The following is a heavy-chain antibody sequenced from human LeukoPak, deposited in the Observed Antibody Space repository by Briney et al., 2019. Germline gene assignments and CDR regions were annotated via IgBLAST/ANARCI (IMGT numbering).Heavy chain of an antibody. Sequence: GGSLRLSCAASGFTFSSYEMNWVRQAPGKGLEWVSYISSSGSTIYYADSVKGRFTISRDNAKNSLYLQMNSLRAEDTAVYYCARGGDGYNIFSDYWGREPWSPSPQ. CDR1: GFTFSSYE. CDR2: ISSSGSTI. D-gene: IGHD5-24*01. V-gene: IGHV3-48*03. CDR3: ARGGDGYNIFSDY. J-gene: IGHJ4*02.